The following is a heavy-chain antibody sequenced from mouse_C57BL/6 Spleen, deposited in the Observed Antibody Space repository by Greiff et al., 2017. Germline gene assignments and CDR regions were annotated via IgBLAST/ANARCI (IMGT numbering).Heavy chain of an antibody. CDR3: ARYIYDGYYVGYYAMDY. V-gene: IGHV7-3*01. CDR2: IRNKANGYTT. Sequence: EVMLVESGGGLVQPGGSLSLSCAASGFTFTDYYMSWVRQPPGKALEWLGFIRNKANGYTTEYSASVKGRFTISSDNSQSILYLQMNALRAEDSATYDCARYIYDGYYVGYYAMDYWGQGTSVTVSS. J-gene: IGHJ4*01. D-gene: IGHD2-3*01. CDR1: GFTFTDYY.